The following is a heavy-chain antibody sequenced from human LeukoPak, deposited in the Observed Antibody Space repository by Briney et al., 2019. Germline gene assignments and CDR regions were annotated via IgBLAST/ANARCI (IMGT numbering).Heavy chain of an antibody. J-gene: IGHJ4*02. CDR2: ISFDGSNK. Sequence: PGRSLRVSCAASGFSFSNYAMHWVRQAPGKGLEWVAIISFDGSNKYYADSVKGRFTISRDNSKNTLYLQINSLRAEDTAVYSCARGRYFSPYYFDYWGQGTLVTVSS. V-gene: IGHV3-30-3*01. CDR3: ARGRYFSPYYFDY. CDR1: GFSFSNYA. D-gene: IGHD2/OR15-2a*01.